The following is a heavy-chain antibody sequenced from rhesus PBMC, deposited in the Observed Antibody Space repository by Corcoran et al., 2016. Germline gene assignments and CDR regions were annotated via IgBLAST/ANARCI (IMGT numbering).Heavy chain of an antibody. V-gene: IGHV4-169*01. CDR1: GGSISSSY. J-gene: IGHJ4*01. D-gene: IGHD4-4*01. CDR3: ARGAVANFDY. Sequence: QLQLQESGPGLVKPSETLSLTCAVSGGSISSSYWNWIRPAPGKGLEWIGYIYGSSSTNYNPALKRRVTLSVDTSKNLLSLNLSSVTAADTAVYYCARGAVANFDYWGQGVLVTVSS. CDR2: IYGSSST.